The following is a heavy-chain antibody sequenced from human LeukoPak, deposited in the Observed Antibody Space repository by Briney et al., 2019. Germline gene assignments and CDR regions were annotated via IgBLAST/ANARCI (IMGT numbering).Heavy chain of an antibody. J-gene: IGHJ4*02. CDR3: ARDKNGDYFDY. V-gene: IGHV4-59*01. CDR2: IYYSGST. CDR1: GGSISSYY. Sequence: SETLSLTCTVSGGSISSYYWSWIRQPPGKGLEWIGYIYYSGSTNYNPSLKSRVTISEDTSKNQFSLKLSSVTAADTAVYYCARDKNGDYFDYWGQGTLVTVSS. D-gene: IGHD4-17*01.